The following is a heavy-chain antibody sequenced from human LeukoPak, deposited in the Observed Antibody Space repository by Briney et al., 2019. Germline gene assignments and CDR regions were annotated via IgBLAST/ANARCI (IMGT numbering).Heavy chain of an antibody. D-gene: IGHD2-2*01. V-gene: IGHV4-34*01. Sequence: SETLSLTCAVYGGSFSGYYWSWIRQPPGKGLEWIGEINHSVSTNYNPSLKSRVTISVDTSKNQFSLKLSSVTAADTAVDHCERGRKYCSSTSCYYYYGMDVWGQGTTVTVSS. J-gene: IGHJ6*02. CDR2: INHSVST. CDR1: GGSFSGYY. CDR3: ERGRKYCSSTSCYYYYGMDV.